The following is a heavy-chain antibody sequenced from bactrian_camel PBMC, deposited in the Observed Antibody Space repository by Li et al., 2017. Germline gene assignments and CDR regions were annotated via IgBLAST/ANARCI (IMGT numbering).Heavy chain of an antibody. D-gene: IGHD4*01. CDR1: GFDFSSYY. J-gene: IGHJ6*01. CDR3: VRRLRNSDLSFGY. Sequence: QLVESGGGLVQPGGSLRLSCAASGFDFSSYYMSWVRQAPGKGLEWVSSIYSDGSNTKYTDSVKGRFTISRDNAKNTVYLQMNSLRREDTAVYYCVRRLRNSDLSFGYWGQGTQVTVS. CDR2: IYSDGSNT. V-gene: IGHV3-2*01.